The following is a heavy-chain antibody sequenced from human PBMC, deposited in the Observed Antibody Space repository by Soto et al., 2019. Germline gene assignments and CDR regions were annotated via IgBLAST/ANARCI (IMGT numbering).Heavy chain of an antibody. CDR3: AREAYLGASSSSAFDI. CDR1: GFTLSSYV. Sequence: QVQVVESGGGVVQPGRSLRLSCTTPGFTLSSYVMHWVRQAPGKGLEWVAVIWYDGSNKYYADSVKGRFIISKDNSQNTLYLQMNSLRAEATAVYYCAREAYLGASSSSAFDIWGQGTMVTASS. CDR2: IWYDGSNK. D-gene: IGHD3-16*01. V-gene: IGHV3-33*01. J-gene: IGHJ3*02.